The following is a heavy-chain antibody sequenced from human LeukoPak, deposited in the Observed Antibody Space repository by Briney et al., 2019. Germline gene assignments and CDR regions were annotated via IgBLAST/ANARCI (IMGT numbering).Heavy chain of an antibody. Sequence: GGSLRLSCAASGFTFDDYAMHWVRQAPGKGLEWVSGISWNSGSIGYADSVKGRFTISRDNAKNSLYLQMNSLRAEDTALYYCAKDSSYYYDSSGPAFDIWGQGTMVTVSS. V-gene: IGHV3-9*01. CDR3: AKDSSYYYDSSGPAFDI. CDR1: GFTFDDYA. J-gene: IGHJ3*02. CDR2: ISWNSGSI. D-gene: IGHD3-22*01.